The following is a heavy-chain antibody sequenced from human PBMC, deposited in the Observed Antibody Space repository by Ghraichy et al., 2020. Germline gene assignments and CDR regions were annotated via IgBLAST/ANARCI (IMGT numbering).Heavy chain of an antibody. CDR1: GFSLSTSGMC. J-gene: IGHJ3*02. D-gene: IGHD3-22*01. CDR2: IDWDDDK. V-gene: IGHV2-70*01. Sequence: SGPTLVKPTQTLTLTCTFSGFSLSTSGMCVSWIRQPPGKALEWLALIDWDDDKYYSTSLKTRLTISKDTSKNQVVLTMTNMDPVDTATYYCARSVYSYYYDSSGDAFDIWGQGTMVTVSS. CDR3: ARSVYSYYYDSSGDAFDI.